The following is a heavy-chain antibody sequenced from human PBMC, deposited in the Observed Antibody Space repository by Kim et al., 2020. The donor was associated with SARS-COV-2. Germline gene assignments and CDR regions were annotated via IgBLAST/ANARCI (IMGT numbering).Heavy chain of an antibody. Sequence: GGSLRLSCAASGFTFSSYEMNWVRQAPGKGLEWVSYISSSGSTIYYADSVKGRFTISRDNAKNSLYLQMNSLRAEDTAVYYCARVKPCYRAIFGVVIRSFDYWGQGTLVTVSS. CDR3: ARVKPCYRAIFGVVIRSFDY. J-gene: IGHJ4*02. CDR2: ISSSGSTI. D-gene: IGHD3-3*01. V-gene: IGHV3-48*03. CDR1: GFTFSSYE.